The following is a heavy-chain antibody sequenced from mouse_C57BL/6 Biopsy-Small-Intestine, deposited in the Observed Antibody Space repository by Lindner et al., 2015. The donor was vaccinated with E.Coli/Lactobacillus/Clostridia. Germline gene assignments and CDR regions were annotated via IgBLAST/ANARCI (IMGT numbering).Heavy chain of an antibody. J-gene: IGHJ3*01. Sequence: ESGGGLVQPKGSLKLSCAASGFSFNTYAMNWVRQAPGKGLEWVARIRSKSNNYATYYADSVKDRFTISRDDSESMLYLQMNNLKTEDTAMYYCVKGDDYDAWFAYWGQGTLVTVSA. D-gene: IGHD2-4*01. CDR3: VKGDDYDAWFAY. CDR1: GFSFNTYA. CDR2: IRSKSNNYAT. V-gene: IGHV10-1*01.